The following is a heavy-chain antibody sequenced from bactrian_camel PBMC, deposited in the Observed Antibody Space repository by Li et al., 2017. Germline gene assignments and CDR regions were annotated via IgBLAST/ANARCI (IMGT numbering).Heavy chain of an antibody. Sequence: VQLVESGGGLVQPGGSLRLSCAASGFTFSDHFISWVRQAPGKGLEWVSSSSSGALSLVYADSVKGRFTISKDKNTVSLQMNDVKPEDAATYYCAAEARSPWYCSSDYTSGDYNYWGQGTQVTVS. CDR1: GFTFSDHF. CDR3: AAEARSPWYCSSDYTSGDYNY. V-gene: IGHV3S40*01. J-gene: IGHJ4*01. CDR2: SSSGALSL. D-gene: IGHD6*01.